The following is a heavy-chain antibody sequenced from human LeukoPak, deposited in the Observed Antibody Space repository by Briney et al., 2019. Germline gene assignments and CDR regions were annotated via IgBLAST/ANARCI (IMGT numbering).Heavy chain of an antibody. D-gene: IGHD5-18*01. V-gene: IGHV4-4*09. CDR2: IYTSGST. CDR3: ARGYSYGWGGDAFDI. J-gene: IGHJ3*02. Sequence: SETLSLTCTVSGGSISSYYWSWIRQPPGKGLEWIGYIYTSGSTNYNPYLKSRVTISVDTSKSQFSLKLSSVTAADTAVYYCARGYSYGWGGDAFDIWGQGTMVTVSS. CDR1: GGSISSYY.